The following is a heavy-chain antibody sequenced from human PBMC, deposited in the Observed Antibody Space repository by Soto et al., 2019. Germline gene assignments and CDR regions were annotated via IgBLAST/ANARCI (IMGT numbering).Heavy chain of an antibody. CDR3: ARGGYYSYMDV. D-gene: IGHD1-26*01. J-gene: IGHJ6*03. V-gene: IGHV4-4*02. Sequence: QVQLQESGPGLVKPSETLSLTCAVSGGSISISNWWSWVRQTPGKGLEWIGQIHHSGSTNYSPSLTRRVTISGDKSKNQFSLKINSVTAADTAVYYCARGGYYSYMDVWGKGTTVTVSS. CDR1: GGSISISNW. CDR2: IHHSGST.